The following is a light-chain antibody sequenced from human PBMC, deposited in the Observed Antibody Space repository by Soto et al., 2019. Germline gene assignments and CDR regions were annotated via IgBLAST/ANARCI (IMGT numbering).Light chain of an antibody. J-gene: IGKJ1*01. Sequence: EIVLTQSPATLSLSPGERATLSCRASQSVSSYLAWYQQKPGQAPRLLIYDASNRATGIPARFSGSGSGTDFTLTISSLEPEEFAVYYCQRRSNSVTFGQGTKVEIK. CDR3: QRRSNSVT. CDR1: QSVSSY. V-gene: IGKV3-11*01. CDR2: DAS.